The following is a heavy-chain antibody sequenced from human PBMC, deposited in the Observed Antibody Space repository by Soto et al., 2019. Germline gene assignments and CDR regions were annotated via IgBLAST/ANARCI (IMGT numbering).Heavy chain of an antibody. D-gene: IGHD5-12*01. CDR2: IFSTGST. J-gene: IGHJ6*03. Sequence: PSETLSLTCSVSGDSISNSYWTWFRQPPGKGLDWIGYIFSTGSTAYNPSLNSRVAISVDTSKNQPSLNLSSVTAAAPAVHNCARGIVAAISLSSNSHYLDVWRKGTTVPVSS. CDR1: GDSISNSY. CDR3: ARGIVAAISLSSNSHYLDV. V-gene: IGHV4-59*01.